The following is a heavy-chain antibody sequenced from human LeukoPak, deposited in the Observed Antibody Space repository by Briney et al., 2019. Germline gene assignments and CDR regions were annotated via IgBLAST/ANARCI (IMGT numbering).Heavy chain of an antibody. J-gene: IGHJ3*02. CDR1: GFTLSSYS. CDR2: ISSSSSYI. Sequence: PGGSLRLSCAASGFTLSSYSMNWVRQASGKGLEWVSSISSSSSYIYYADSVEGRFTISRDNAKNSLYLQMNSLRAEDTAVYYCARDMFYYGSGGAFDIWGQGTMVTVSS. CDR3: ARDMFYYGSGGAFDI. V-gene: IGHV3-21*01. D-gene: IGHD3-10*01.